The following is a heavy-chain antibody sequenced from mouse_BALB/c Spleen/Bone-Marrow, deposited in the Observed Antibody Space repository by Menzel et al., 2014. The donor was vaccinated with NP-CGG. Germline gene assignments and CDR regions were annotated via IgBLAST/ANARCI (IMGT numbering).Heavy chain of an antibody. D-gene: IGHD2-1*01. CDR1: GYTFTDYA. V-gene: IGHV1S137*01. CDR2: ISTYYGDA. J-gene: IGHJ4*01. Sequence: QVQLQQSGAELVWPGVSVKISCKGSGYTFTDYAMHWVKQSHAKSLEWIGVISTYYGDASYNQKFKGKATMTVDKSSSTAYMELARLTSEDSAIYYCARRGNYDAMDYWGQGTSVTVSS. CDR3: ARRGNYDAMDY.